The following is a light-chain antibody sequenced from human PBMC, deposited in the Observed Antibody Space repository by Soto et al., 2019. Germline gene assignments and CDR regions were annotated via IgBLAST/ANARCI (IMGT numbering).Light chain of an antibody. CDR3: MQGTHWPPYS. CDR2: KVS. V-gene: IGKV2-30*01. Sequence: VVMTQSPLSLPVTLGQPASISCRSSQSLVYSDGNTYLNWFQQRPGQSPRRLIYKVSNRDSGVPDRFSGSGSGTDFTMKISRVEAEDVGVYYCMQGTHWPPYSFGQGTMLEIK. J-gene: IGKJ2*03. CDR1: QSLVYSDGNTY.